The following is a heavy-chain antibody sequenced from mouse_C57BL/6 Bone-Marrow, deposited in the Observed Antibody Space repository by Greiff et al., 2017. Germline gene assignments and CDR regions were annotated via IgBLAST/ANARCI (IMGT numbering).Heavy chain of an antibody. CDR2: ISSGSSTI. Sequence: DVQLVESGGGLVKPGGSLKLSCAASGFTFSDYGMHWVRQAPERGLEWVAYISSGSSTIYYADTVKGRFTISRDNAKNTLFLQMTSLRSEDTAMYYCARVGGCDAMDYWGQGTSVTVTS. V-gene: IGHV5-17*01. CDR1: GFTFSDYG. D-gene: IGHD1-1*02. J-gene: IGHJ4*01. CDR3: ARVGGCDAMDY.